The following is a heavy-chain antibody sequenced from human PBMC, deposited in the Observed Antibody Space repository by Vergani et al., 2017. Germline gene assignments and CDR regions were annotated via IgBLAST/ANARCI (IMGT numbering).Heavy chain of an antibody. CDR1: GYTFTSYY. D-gene: IGHD6-6*01. J-gene: IGHJ5*02. CDR2: INPSGGST. CDR3: ASQLVRNNWFDP. Sequence: QVQLVQSGAEVKKPGASVKVSCKASGYTFTSYYMHWVRQAPGQGLEWMGIINPSGGSTSYAQKFQGRVTMTRDTSTSTGYMELSSLRSEDTAVYYCASQLVRNNWFDPWGQGTLVTVSS. V-gene: IGHV1-46*03.